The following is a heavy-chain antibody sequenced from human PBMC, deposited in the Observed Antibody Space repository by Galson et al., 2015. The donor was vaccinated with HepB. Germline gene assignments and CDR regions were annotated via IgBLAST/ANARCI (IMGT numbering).Heavy chain of an antibody. CDR1: GFTFSSYA. J-gene: IGHJ3*02. V-gene: IGHV3-23*01. CDR3: AKDFDYSSSWYMGHDAFDI. D-gene: IGHD6-13*01. Sequence: SLRLSCAASGFTFSSYAMSWVRQAPGKGLEWVSAISGSGGSTYYADSVKGRFTISRDNSKNTLYLQMNSLRAEDTAVYYCAKDFDYSSSWYMGHDAFDIWGQGTMVTVSS. CDR2: ISGSGGST.